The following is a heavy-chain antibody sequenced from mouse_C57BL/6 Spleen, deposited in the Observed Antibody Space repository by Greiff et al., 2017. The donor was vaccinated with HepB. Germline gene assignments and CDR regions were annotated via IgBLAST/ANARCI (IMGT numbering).Heavy chain of an antibody. D-gene: IGHD1-1*01. V-gene: IGHV1-82*01. Sequence: VMLVESGPELVKPGASVKISCKASGYAFSSSWMNWVKQRPGKGLEWIGRIYPGDGDTNYNGKFKGKATLTADKSSSTAYMQLSSLTSEDSAVYFCARGITTVVATGGYFDYWGQGTTLTVSS. CDR1: GYAFSSSW. CDR2: IYPGDGDT. CDR3: ARGITTVVATGGYFDY. J-gene: IGHJ2*01.